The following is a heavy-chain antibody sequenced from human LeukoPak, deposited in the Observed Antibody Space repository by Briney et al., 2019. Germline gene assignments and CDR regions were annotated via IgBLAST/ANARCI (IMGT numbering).Heavy chain of an antibody. V-gene: IGHV4-4*07. CDR3: ARDSYYYDSSGYYPFDY. CDR2: IYTSGST. CDR1: GNSFGDYY. J-gene: IGHJ4*02. D-gene: IGHD3-22*01. Sequence: SETLSLTCTVSGNSFGDYYWSWIRQPPGKGLEWIGRIYTSGSTTYNPSLKSRVTMSVDTAKSQFSLNLMSVTAADTAVYYCARDSYYYDSSGYYPFDYWGQGTLVTVSS.